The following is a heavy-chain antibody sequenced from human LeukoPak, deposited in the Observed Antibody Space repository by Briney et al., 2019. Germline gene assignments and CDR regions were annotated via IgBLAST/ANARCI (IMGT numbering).Heavy chain of an antibody. J-gene: IGHJ3*02. Sequence: PSETLSLTCTVSGGSISSHYWSWIRQPPGKGLEWIGYINYSGSTNYNPSLKSRVTISVDTSKNQFSLKLSSVTAADTAVYYCARDMGRRKQLSRHDAFDIWGQGTMVTVSS. V-gene: IGHV4-59*11. D-gene: IGHD6-6*01. CDR3: ARDMGRRKQLSRHDAFDI. CDR2: INYSGST. CDR1: GGSISSHY.